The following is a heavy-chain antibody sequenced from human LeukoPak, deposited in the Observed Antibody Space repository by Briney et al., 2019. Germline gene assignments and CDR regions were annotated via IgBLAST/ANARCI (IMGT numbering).Heavy chain of an antibody. CDR3: VSTEGSGPLDAFDI. V-gene: IGHV4-39*07. J-gene: IGHJ3*02. CDR2: IFYSGST. Sequence: PSETLSLTCTVSGGSISSSSYYWGWLRQPPGKGLEWIGSIFYSGSTYYNPSLKSRVTISVDTSKNQFSLKLRSVTAADTAVYYCVSTEGSGPLDAFDIWGQGTMVTVSS. D-gene: IGHD3-3*01. CDR1: GGSISSSSYY.